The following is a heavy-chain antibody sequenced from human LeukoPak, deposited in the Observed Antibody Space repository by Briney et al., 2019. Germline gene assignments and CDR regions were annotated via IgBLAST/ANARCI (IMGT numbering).Heavy chain of an antibody. CDR2: IYYSGNT. Sequence: SETLSLTCTVSGGSISSYYWSWIRQPPGKKLEWIGYIYYSGNTNYNPSLKSRVTISVDTSKNQFSLKLSSVTAADTAVYYCARGGSGWPNWFDPWGQGTLVTVSS. CDR1: GGSISSYY. V-gene: IGHV4-59*01. D-gene: IGHD6-19*01. J-gene: IGHJ5*02. CDR3: ARGGSGWPNWFDP.